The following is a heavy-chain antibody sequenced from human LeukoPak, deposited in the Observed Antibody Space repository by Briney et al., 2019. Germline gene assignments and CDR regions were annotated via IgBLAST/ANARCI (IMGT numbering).Heavy chain of an antibody. V-gene: IGHV3-23*01. CDR1: GFTFSSYA. CDR3: AKHCSGGSCYDY. Sequence: PGGSLRLSCAASGFTFSSYAMSWVRQDPGKGLEWVSAISGSGGSTYYADSVKGRFTISRDNSKNTLYLQMNSLRAEDTAVYYCAKHCSGGSCYDYWGQGTLVTVSS. J-gene: IGHJ4*02. D-gene: IGHD2-15*01. CDR2: ISGSGGST.